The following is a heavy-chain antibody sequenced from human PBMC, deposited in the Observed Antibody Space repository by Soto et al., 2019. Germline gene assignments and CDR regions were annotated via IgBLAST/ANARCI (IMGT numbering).Heavy chain of an antibody. J-gene: IGHJ5*02. D-gene: IGHD6-6*01. Sequence: SETLSLTCTVSGGSISSGDYYWSWIRQPPGKGLEWIGYIYYSGSTYYNPSLKSRVTISVDTSKNQFSLRLSSVTAADTAVYYCARERPDGARLDPWGQGTLVTVSS. CDR3: ARERPDGARLDP. V-gene: IGHV4-30-4*01. CDR2: IYYSGST. CDR1: GGSISSGDYY.